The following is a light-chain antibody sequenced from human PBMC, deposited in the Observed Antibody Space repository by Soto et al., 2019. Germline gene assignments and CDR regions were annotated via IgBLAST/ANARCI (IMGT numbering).Light chain of an antibody. Sequence: EVVMTQSPATLSASPGERVILSCRASQNIGSNLAWYQQRPGQAPRLLMYGASTRATETPARFSGSGSATDFTLTISSPQSEDFAVYYCQQYYDWPTFGQGTKVDIK. CDR1: QNIGSN. CDR3: QQYYDWPT. V-gene: IGKV3-15*01. CDR2: GAS. J-gene: IGKJ2*01.